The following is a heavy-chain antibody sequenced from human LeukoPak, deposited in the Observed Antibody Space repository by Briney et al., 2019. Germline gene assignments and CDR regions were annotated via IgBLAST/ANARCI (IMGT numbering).Heavy chain of an antibody. D-gene: IGHD5-18*01. Sequence: MHXVRQAPGQGLEXMGIINPSGGSTSYAQKFQGRVTMTRDTSTSTVYMELSSLRSEDTAVYYCARSGYSYGWLDYWGQGTLVTVSS. J-gene: IGHJ4*02. V-gene: IGHV1-46*01. CDR3: ARSGYSYGWLDY. CDR2: INPSGGST.